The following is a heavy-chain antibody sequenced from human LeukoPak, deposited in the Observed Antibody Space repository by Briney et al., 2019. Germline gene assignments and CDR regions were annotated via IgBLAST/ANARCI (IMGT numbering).Heavy chain of an antibody. CDR2: IYYSGST. CDR1: GGSISSGDYY. J-gene: IGHJ3*02. Sequence: SETLSLTCTVSGGSISSGDYYWSWIRQPPGKGLEWIGYIYYSGSTYHNPSLKSRVTISVNTSKNQFSLKLSSVTAADTAVYYCARETKYYDFWSGTRAHAFDIWGQGTMVTVSS. CDR3: ARETKYYDFWSGTRAHAFDI. D-gene: IGHD3-3*01. V-gene: IGHV4-30-4*01.